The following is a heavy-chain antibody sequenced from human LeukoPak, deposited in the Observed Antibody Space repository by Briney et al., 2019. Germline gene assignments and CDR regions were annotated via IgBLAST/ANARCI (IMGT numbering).Heavy chain of an antibody. Sequence: SQTLSLTCTVSGGSISSAGYYWSWIRQHPGKGLEWIGYIYYRGSTYYNPSLKSRVTISVDTSKNQFSLKLSSVTAADTAVYYCARDAEYYYGSGSYSSGIDVWGQGTTVTVSS. CDR2: IYYRGST. CDR3: ARDAEYYYGSGSYSSGIDV. V-gene: IGHV4-31*03. J-gene: IGHJ6*02. D-gene: IGHD3-10*01. CDR1: GGSISSAGYY.